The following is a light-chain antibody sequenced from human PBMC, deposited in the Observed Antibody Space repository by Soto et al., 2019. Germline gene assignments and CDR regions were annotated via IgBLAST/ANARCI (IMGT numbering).Light chain of an antibody. V-gene: IGKV3-11*01. J-gene: IGKJ4*01. CDR3: QQRSNWPPLT. CDR2: DAS. Sequence: EIVLTQSPATLSLSPGERATLSCRASQSVSSYLAWYQQKPGQAPRLLIYDASNRATGIPARFSGSGSGTDLTLTISSLEPEEFAVYYCQQRSNWPPLTFGGRTKVEIK. CDR1: QSVSSY.